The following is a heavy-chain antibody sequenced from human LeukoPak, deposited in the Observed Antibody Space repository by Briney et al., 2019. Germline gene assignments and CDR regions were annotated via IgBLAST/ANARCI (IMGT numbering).Heavy chain of an antibody. V-gene: IGHV3-53*01. CDR2: IFPSGGEI. D-gene: IGHD2-8*02. Sequence: PGGSLRLSCAVSGFTVSGNYMSWVRQAPGKGLEWVSSIFPSGGEIHYADSVRGRLTISRDNSKSTLSLQMNSLRAEDTAIYYCATYRQVLLPFESWGQGTLVTVSS. J-gene: IGHJ4*02. CDR1: GFTVSGNY. CDR3: ATYRQVLLPFES.